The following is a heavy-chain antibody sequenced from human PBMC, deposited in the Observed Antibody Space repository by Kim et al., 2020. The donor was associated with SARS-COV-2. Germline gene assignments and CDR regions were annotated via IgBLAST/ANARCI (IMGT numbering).Heavy chain of an antibody. V-gene: IGHV3-23*01. CDR3: AKAASYCGGDCYSDY. J-gene: IGHJ4*02. D-gene: IGHD2-21*02. Sequence: SVKGRFTGSRDNSKNTLYLQMNSLRADDTAVYYCAKAASYCGGDCYSDYWGQGTLVTVSS.